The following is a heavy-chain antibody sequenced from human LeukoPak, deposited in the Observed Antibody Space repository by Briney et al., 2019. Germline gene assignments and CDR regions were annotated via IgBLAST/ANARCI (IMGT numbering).Heavy chain of an antibody. J-gene: IGHJ6*03. D-gene: IGHD6-13*01. Sequence: PGGSLRLSCTASGFIFGDYAMSWVRQAPGKGLEWIGFIRTKTYGGTTQYAASGKATFTISRDDSNSIAYLQMNSLKTDDTAVYYCARVAAPYIPFYYMDVWGKGTTVTVSS. CDR3: ARVAAPYIPFYYMDV. CDR1: GFIFGDYA. V-gene: IGHV3-49*04. CDR2: IRTKTYGGTT.